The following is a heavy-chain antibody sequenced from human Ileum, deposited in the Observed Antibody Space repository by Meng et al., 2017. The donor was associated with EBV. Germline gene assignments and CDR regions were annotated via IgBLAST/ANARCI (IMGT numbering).Heavy chain of an antibody. Sequence: VQLQESGLRLVKPSGTLTLTCAVSGGSITNNNWSWVRQPPGQGLEWIGEISQSGSTYYNPSLKSRVTISGDKSKNNFSLRLSSVTAADTAVYYCAKRTGDRGDYFDYWGQGALVTVSS. CDR1: GGSITNNNW. J-gene: IGHJ4*02. CDR2: ISQSGST. CDR3: AKRTGDRGDYFDY. V-gene: IGHV4-4*02. D-gene: IGHD7-27*01.